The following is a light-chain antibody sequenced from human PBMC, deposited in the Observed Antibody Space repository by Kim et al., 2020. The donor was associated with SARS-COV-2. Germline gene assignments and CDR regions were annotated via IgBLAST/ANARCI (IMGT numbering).Light chain of an antibody. J-gene: IGLJ2*01. Sequence: SYELTQPPSVSVSPGQTASITCSGDKLGDKFACWYQHKPGQSPVLVISQDTERPSGIPERFSGSNFGNTATLTISGTQAMDEADYYCQAWDGSTVVFGGGTQLTVL. CDR1: KLGDKF. CDR3: QAWDGSTVV. V-gene: IGLV3-1*01. CDR2: QDT.